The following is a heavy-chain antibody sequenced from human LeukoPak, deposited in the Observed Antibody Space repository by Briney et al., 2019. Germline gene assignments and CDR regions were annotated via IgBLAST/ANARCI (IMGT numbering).Heavy chain of an antibody. CDR3: VRGDSRDF. CDR1: GNTFSTYT. J-gene: IGHJ4*02. Sequence: GGSLRLSCVVSGNTFSTYTMNWVRQAPGKGLEWVSSIGPSGTNTHYADSVKGRFTISRDNARNSLFLQMSSLRGDDTAVYYCVRGDSRDFWGQGTLVTVSS. CDR2: IGPSGTNT. V-gene: IGHV3-21*01. D-gene: IGHD6-13*01.